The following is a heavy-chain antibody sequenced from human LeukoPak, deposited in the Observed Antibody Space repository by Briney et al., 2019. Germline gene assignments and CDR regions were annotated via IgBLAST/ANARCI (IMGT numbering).Heavy chain of an antibody. J-gene: IGHJ4*02. CDR1: GGSFSGYY. CDR2: INHSGST. Sequence: SETLSLTCAVYGGSFSGYYWSWIRQPPGKGLEWIGEINHSGSTNYNPSLKSRVTISVDTSKNQFSLKLSSVTAADTAVYYCARRRRVYSSSWYYFDYWGQGTLVTVSS. CDR3: ARRRRVYSSSWYYFDY. V-gene: IGHV4-34*01. D-gene: IGHD6-13*01.